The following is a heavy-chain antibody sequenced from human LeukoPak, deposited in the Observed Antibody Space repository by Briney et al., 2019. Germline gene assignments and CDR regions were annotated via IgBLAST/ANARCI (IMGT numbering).Heavy chain of an antibody. D-gene: IGHD6-19*01. CDR1: GYSFTTYW. CDR3: ARGGSGWFHNYDY. Sequence: GESLKISCKGSGYSFTTYWIVWVRQMPGKGLEWMGIIYPGDSDTRYSPSFQGQVTISVDKSISTAFLQLSSLKASDTAVYYCARGGSGWFHNYDYWGQGTLVTVSS. J-gene: IGHJ4*02. CDR2: IYPGDSDT. V-gene: IGHV5-51*03.